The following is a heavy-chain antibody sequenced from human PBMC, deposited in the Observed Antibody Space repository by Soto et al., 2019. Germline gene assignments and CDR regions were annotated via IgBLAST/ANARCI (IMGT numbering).Heavy chain of an antibody. CDR1: GDSVSSNSAA. V-gene: IGHV6-1*01. J-gene: IGHJ6*02. Sequence: SQTLSLTCAISGDSVSSNSAAWNWIRQSPSRGLEWLGRTYYRSKWYNDYAVSVKSRITINPDTSKNQFSLQLNSVTPEDTAVYYCARDTVALGAMLPYYYYGMDVCGQGTKVTVSS. CDR3: ARDTVALGAMLPYYYYGMDV. CDR2: TYYRSKWYN. D-gene: IGHD3-16*01.